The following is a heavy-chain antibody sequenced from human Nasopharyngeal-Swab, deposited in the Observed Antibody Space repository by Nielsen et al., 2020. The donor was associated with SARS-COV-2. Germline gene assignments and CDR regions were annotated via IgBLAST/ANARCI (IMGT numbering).Heavy chain of an antibody. CDR1: GFVFSTYS. CDR2: ISVDGRNS. D-gene: IGHD3-10*01. Sequence: GESLQISWAASGFVFSTYSMHWVRLAPGKGLEWVALISVDGRNSNYADSVKGRFIISRDNSEKTVDLQMNSLRGEDTAVYYCARARGYLTHYYMDVWGSGTTVTVSS. CDR3: ARARGYLTHYYMDV. J-gene: IGHJ6*03. V-gene: IGHV3-30*04.